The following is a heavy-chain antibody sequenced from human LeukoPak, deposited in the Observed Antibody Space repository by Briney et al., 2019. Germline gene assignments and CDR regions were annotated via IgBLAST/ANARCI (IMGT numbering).Heavy chain of an antibody. V-gene: IGHV1-2*02. CDR2: INPNSGGT. D-gene: IGHD3-3*01. CDR3: AFLPSRGVRFLGWDV. Sequence: ASVKVSCKASGYTFTGYYMHWVRQAPGQGLGWMGWINPNSGGTNYAQKFHGRVTMTRVASISTAYIELRRPVSADTAAYYFAFLPSRGVRFLGWDVWGKGTTVTVSS. CDR1: GYTFTGYY. J-gene: IGHJ6*04.